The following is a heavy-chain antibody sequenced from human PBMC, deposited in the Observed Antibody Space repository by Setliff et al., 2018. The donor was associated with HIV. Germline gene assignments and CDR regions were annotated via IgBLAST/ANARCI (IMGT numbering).Heavy chain of an antibody. V-gene: IGHV4-34*01. Sequence: SETLSLTCTVYGGSFSNYYTIWIRQPPGKGLEWIGEISPSGTTRSSPSLKSRVTISLDTSKNQFSLKLTSVTAADTAIYYCASFLVTTVTNQDYWGQGTPVTVSS. CDR3: ASFLVTTVTNQDY. J-gene: IGHJ4*02. D-gene: IGHD4-17*01. CDR2: ISPSGTT. CDR1: GGSFSNYY.